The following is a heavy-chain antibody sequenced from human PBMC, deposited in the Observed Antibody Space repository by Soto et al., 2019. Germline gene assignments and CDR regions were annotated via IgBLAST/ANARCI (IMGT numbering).Heavy chain of an antibody. Sequence: SETLSLTCAVSGYPISSGYYWGWIRQPPGKGLEWIGSIYHSGSTYYNPSLKSRVTISVDTSKNQFSLKLSSVTAADTAVYYGARDSELLWFGEEYWFDPWGQGTLVTVSS. V-gene: IGHV4-38-2*02. D-gene: IGHD3-10*01. J-gene: IGHJ5*02. CDR3: ARDSELLWFGEEYWFDP. CDR1: GYPISSGYY. CDR2: IYHSGST.